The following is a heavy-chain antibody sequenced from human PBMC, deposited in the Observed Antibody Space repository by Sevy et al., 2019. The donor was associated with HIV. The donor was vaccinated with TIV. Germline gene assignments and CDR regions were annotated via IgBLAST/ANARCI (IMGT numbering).Heavy chain of an antibody. CDR1: GDSISGYY. CDR3: ARGIAAPRGMDV. J-gene: IGHJ6*02. D-gene: IGHD6-13*01. Sequence: SETLSLTCTVSGDSISGYYWSWIRQPPGKGLGWIGYFYYSATTNYNPSLKSRVTNSVDTTKNQGSLKVRSLTAADTAVYYCARGIAAPRGMDVWGQGTTVTVSS. CDR2: FYYSATT. V-gene: IGHV4-59*01.